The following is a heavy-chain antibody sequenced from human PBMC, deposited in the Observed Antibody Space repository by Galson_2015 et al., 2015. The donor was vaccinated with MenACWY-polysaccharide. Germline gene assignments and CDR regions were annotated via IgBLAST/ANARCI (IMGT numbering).Heavy chain of an antibody. D-gene: IGHD2-21*01. CDR3: SRGAYYGGVDY. J-gene: IGHJ4*02. V-gene: IGHV3-72*01. CDR2: SREKAKSYTT. Sequence: SLRLSCAGFGFTLSDQYMDWVRQAPGKGLEWVGRSREKAKSYTTEYAASVRGRFTISRDESKNSVYLQMNSLKTEDTAVYYCSRGAYYGGVDYWGQGTVVAVSS. CDR1: GFTLSDQY.